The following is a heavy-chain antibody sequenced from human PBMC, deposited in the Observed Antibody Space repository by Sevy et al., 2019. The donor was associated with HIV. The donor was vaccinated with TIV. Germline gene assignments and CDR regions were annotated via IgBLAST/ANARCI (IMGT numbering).Heavy chain of an antibody. CDR3: VRDQGRVCSGGSCYSVYGMDV. J-gene: IGHJ6*02. D-gene: IGHD2-15*01. CDR1: GFTFSSYD. Sequence: GGSLRLSCAASGFTFSSYDMHWVRQATGKGLEWVSAIGTAGDTYYPGSVKGRFTISRENAKNSLYLQMNSLRAGDTAVYYCVRDQGRVCSGGSCYSVYGMDVWGQGTTVTVSS. CDR2: IGTAGDT. V-gene: IGHV3-13*01.